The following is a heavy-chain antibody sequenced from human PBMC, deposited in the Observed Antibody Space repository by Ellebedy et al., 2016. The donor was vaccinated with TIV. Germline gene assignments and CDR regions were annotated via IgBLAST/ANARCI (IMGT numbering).Heavy chain of an antibody. J-gene: IGHJ6*02. CDR1: GFTFSDHY. Sequence: GESLKISCAASGFTFSDHYMDWVRQAPGKGLEWVGFIRNKRFGETMDYDASVKGRFTISRDDSKNTVYLQMNSLKTEDTAVYYCARDREHGMDVWGQGTTVTVSS. D-gene: IGHD1-26*01. V-gene: IGHV3-72*01. CDR2: IRNKRFGETM. CDR3: ARDREHGMDV.